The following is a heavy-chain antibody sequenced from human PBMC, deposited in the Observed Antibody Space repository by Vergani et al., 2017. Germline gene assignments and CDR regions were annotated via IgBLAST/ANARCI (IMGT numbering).Heavy chain of an antibody. CDR2: ISAYNGNT. Sequence: QVQLVQSGAEVKKPGASVKVSCKASGYTFTSYGISWVRQAPGQGLEWMGWISAYNGNTNYAQKLQGRVTITADKSTSTAYMELSSLRSEDTAVYYCASARGITSFGVVPPGAWFDPWGQGTLVTVSS. CDR3: ASARGITSFGVVPPGAWFDP. D-gene: IGHD3-3*01. V-gene: IGHV1-18*01. J-gene: IGHJ5*02. CDR1: GYTFTSYG.